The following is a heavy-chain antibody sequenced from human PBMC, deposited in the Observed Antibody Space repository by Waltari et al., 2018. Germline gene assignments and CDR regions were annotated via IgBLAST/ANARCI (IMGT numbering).Heavy chain of an antibody. D-gene: IGHD6-6*01. J-gene: IGHJ4*02. CDR2: IYYSGST. V-gene: IGHV4-31*03. Sequence: QVQLQESCPGLVKPSQTLSLTCTVSGGYISSGGYYWSWIRQHPGKGLEWIGYIYYSGSTYYNPSLKSRVTISVDTSKNQFSLKLSSVTAADTAVYYCAREGGSSPSLVDYWGQGTLVTVSS. CDR3: AREGGSSPSLVDY. CDR1: GGYISSGGYY.